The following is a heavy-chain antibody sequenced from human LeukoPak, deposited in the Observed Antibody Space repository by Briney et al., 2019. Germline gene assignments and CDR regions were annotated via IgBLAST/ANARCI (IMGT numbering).Heavy chain of an antibody. CDR1: GFTFSRYG. CDR3: ASTGSYYYYGMDV. CDR2: ISGSGGGT. Sequence: GGSLRLSCAASGFTFSRYGMSWVRQAPGKGLEWVSGISGSGGGTYYADSVKGRFTISRDNSKNTLYLQMNNLRAEDTAVYYCASTGSYYYYGMDVWGQGTTVVVSS. D-gene: IGHD1-1*01. J-gene: IGHJ6*02. V-gene: IGHV3-23*01.